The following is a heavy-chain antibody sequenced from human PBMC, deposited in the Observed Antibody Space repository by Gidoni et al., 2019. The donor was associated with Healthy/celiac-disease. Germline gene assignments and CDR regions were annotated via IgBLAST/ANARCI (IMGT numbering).Heavy chain of an antibody. J-gene: IGHJ3*02. CDR2: LSYDGSNK. D-gene: IGHD3-10*01. CDR3: AKAASFGELQFDAFDI. CDR1: GFTFSSSG. Sequence: QVQLVESGGGVVQPGRSLRLSCAASGFTFSSSGMHWVRQAPGKGLDWVAVLSYDGSNKYYADSVKGRFTISRDNSKNTLYLQMNSLRAEDTAVYYCAKAASFGELQFDAFDIWGQGTMVTVSS. V-gene: IGHV3-30*18.